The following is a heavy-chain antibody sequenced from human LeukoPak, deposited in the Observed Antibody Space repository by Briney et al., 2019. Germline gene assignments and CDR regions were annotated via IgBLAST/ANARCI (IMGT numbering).Heavy chain of an antibody. CDR1: GFSFSGHW. V-gene: IGHV3-74*01. D-gene: IGHD6-6*01. Sequence: GGSLRLSCTASGFSFSGHWMHWARQLPGKALVWVSRISPTGSTTSYADSVKGRFTVSRDNAKNTLYLQVNNLRAEDTAVYYCARGPNSNWSGLDFWGQGTLLTVSS. J-gene: IGHJ4*02. CDR2: ISPTGSTT. CDR3: ARGPNSNWSGLDF.